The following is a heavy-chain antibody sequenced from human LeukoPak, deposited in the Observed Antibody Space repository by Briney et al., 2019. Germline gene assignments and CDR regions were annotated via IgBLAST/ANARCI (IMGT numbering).Heavy chain of an antibody. CDR1: GFTFSTYW. V-gene: IGHV3-7*04. D-gene: IGHD1-26*01. CDR3: AGGVGASHFDY. Sequence: GGSLRLSCAASGFTFSTYWMSWVRQAPGKGLEWVAIIKQDGTEKYYVDSVKGRFTISRDNAENSLCLQMDSLRAEDTAVYYCAGGVGASHFDYWGQGTLVTVSS. CDR2: IKQDGTEK. J-gene: IGHJ4*02.